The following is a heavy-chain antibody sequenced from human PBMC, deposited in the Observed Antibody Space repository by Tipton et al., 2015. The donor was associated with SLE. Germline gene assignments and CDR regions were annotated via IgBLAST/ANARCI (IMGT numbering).Heavy chain of an antibody. Sequence: TLSLTCTVSGGSISSYYWSRIRQTPGKGLEWIGYIYYSGSTNYNPSLKSRVTISVDTSKNQFSLKLSSVTAADTAVYYCARTFPYGGFDPWGQGTLVTVSS. V-gene: IGHV4-59*01. CDR1: GGSISSYY. D-gene: IGHD4-23*01. J-gene: IGHJ5*02. CDR3: ARTFPYGGFDP. CDR2: IYYSGST.